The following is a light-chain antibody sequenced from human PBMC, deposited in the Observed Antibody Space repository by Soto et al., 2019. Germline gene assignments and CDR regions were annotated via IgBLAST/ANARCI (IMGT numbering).Light chain of an antibody. CDR3: PQYGRSPRN. J-gene: IGKJ2*01. CDR2: GAS. CDR1: QSVSSSY. Sequence: EIVLTQSPGTLSLSPGERATLSCRASQSVSSSYLAWYQQKPGQAPRLLIYGASSRATGIPDRFSGSGSETDFTLTISRLEPEDFAVYYCPQYGRSPRNVGQGTKLEIK. V-gene: IGKV3-20*01.